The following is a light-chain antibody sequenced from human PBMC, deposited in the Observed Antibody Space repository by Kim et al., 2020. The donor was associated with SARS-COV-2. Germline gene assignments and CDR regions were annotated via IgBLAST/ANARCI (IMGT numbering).Light chain of an antibody. Sequence: DIQMTQSPSSLSASVGDRVTITCRASQSISSYLSWYQQKPGKAPNLLIYVASSLQSGVPSRFSGSGSGTDFTLTISSLQPEDFATYYCQQSYTTPWTFGQGTKVDIK. J-gene: IGKJ1*01. CDR2: VAS. CDR1: QSISSY. V-gene: IGKV1-39*01. CDR3: QQSYTTPWT.